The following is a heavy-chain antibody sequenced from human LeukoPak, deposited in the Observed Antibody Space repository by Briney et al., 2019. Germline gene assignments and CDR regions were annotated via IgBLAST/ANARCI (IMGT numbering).Heavy chain of an antibody. CDR1: GFTVSSNY. Sequence: GGSLRLSCAASGFTVSSNYMSWVRQAPGKGLEWVSVIYSGGSTYYADSVKGRFTIPRDNSKNTLYLQMNSLRAEDTAVYYCARILPPKLSDGYGMDVWGQGTTVTVSS. CDR3: ARILPPKLSDGYGMDV. V-gene: IGHV3-53*01. J-gene: IGHJ6*02. CDR2: IYSGGST. D-gene: IGHD3-10*01.